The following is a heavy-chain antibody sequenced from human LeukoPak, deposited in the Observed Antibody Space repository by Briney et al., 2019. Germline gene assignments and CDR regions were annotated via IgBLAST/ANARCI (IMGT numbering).Heavy chain of an antibody. Sequence: SETLSLTCTVSGGSISSGGYSWSWIRRHPGKGLGWIGYIYYSGSTYYNPSLKSRVTISVDTSKNQFSLKLSSVTAADTAVYYCARDGAYSNYYYYGMDVWGQGTTVTVSS. D-gene: IGHD4-11*01. J-gene: IGHJ6*02. CDR2: IYYSGST. CDR1: GGSISSGGYS. V-gene: IGHV4-31*03. CDR3: ARDGAYSNYYYYGMDV.